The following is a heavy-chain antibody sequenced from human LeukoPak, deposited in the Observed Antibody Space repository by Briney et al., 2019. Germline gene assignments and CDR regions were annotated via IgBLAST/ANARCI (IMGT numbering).Heavy chain of an antibody. D-gene: IGHD2-2*01. CDR1: GFTFSSYS. CDR3: ARGDIVVVPAAKDGMDV. V-gene: IGHV3-21*01. Sequence: GGSLRLSCAASGFTFSSYSMNWVRQAPGKGLEWVSSISSSSSYIYYADSVKGRFTISRDNAKNSLYLQMSSLRAEDTAVYYCARGDIVVVPAAKDGMDVWGQGTTVTVSS. J-gene: IGHJ6*02. CDR2: ISSSSSYI.